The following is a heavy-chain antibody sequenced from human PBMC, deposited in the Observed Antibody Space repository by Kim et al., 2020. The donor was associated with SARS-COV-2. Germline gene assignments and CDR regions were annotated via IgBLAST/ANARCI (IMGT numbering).Heavy chain of an antibody. CDR2: SSGSGGST. D-gene: IGHD3-10*01. J-gene: IGHJ4*02. V-gene: IGHV3-23*01. CDR3: AKDQDDSGGFDY. Sequence: GGSLRLSCAASGFTFSSYAMSWVRQAPGKGLEWVSASSGSGGSTYYADSVKGRFTISRDNSKNTLYLQMNSLRAEDPAVYYCAKDQDDSGGFDYWGQGTLVTVSS. CDR1: GFTFSSYA.